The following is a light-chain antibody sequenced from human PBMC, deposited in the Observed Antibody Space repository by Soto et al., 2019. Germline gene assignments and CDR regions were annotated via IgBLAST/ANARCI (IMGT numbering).Light chain of an antibody. CDR1: SSDVGGYNY. CDR3: SSYGGDNNVV. Sequence: ALTQPPSASGSPGQSVTISCTGTSSDVGGYNYVSWYQQHPGAAPKLMIYEVVKRPSGVPDRFSGSKSGNSASLTVSGLQAEDESDYYCSSYGGDNNVVFGGGTKVTVL. CDR2: EVV. J-gene: IGLJ2*01. V-gene: IGLV2-8*01.